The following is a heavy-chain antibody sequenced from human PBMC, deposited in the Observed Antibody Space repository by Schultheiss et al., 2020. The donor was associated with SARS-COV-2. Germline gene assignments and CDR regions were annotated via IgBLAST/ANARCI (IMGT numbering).Heavy chain of an antibody. J-gene: IGHJ6*03. V-gene: IGHV4-59*01. Sequence: SETLSLTCTVSGGSISSYYWSWIRQPPGKGLEWIGYIYYSGSTNYNPSLKSRVTISVDRSKNQFSLKLSSVTAADTAVYYCARGPARSRLNVYYYYLDVWGRGTTVTVAS. D-gene: IGHD3-16*01. CDR3: ARGPARSRLNVYYYYLDV. CDR1: GGSISSYY. CDR2: IYYSGST.